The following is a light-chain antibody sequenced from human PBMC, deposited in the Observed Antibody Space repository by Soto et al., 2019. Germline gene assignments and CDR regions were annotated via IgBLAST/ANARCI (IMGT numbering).Light chain of an antibody. Sequence: EIVMTQSPATLSVSPGERATLSCRASQSVSSNLAWYQQKPGQAPRLLIYGASTRATGIPARFNGSGSGTEFTLTISSLQSEDFAVYYCQQYNNWPFPFGPGTKVDIK. J-gene: IGKJ3*01. CDR1: QSVSSN. V-gene: IGKV3-15*01. CDR2: GAS. CDR3: QQYNNWPFP.